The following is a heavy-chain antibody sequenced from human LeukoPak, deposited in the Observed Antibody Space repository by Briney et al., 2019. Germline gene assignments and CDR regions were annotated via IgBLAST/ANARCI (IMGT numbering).Heavy chain of an antibody. CDR3: AGNYYGSGSYYSEDRY. CDR1: GGSMNNYY. Sequence: SETLSLTCTVSGGSMNNYYWSWIRQPPGKGLEWIGYIYYSGSTNYNPSLKSRVTISVDTSKKQFSLKLSSVTAADTAVYYCAGNYYGSGSYYSEDRYWGQGTLVTVSS. J-gene: IGHJ4*02. D-gene: IGHD3-10*01. V-gene: IGHV4-59*08. CDR2: IYYSGST.